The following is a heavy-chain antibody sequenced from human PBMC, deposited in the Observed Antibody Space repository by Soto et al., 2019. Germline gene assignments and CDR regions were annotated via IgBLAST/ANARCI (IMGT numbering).Heavy chain of an antibody. D-gene: IGHD1-26*01. Sequence: QITLRESGPSLVKPTETLTLTCTFSGFSLTTTGVGVGWIRQPPGKALEWLAVVFWDGGERYSPSLKSRVTITKDTSKDQVVLTMTNMDPADTATYYCTLVYGSGSWGWYFHSWGQGTLVTVSS. CDR3: TLVYGSGSWGWYFHS. CDR2: VFWDGGE. CDR1: GFSLTTTGVG. J-gene: IGHJ4*02. V-gene: IGHV2-5*02.